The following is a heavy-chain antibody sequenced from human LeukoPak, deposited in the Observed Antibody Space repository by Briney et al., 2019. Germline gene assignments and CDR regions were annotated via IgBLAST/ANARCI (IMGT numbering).Heavy chain of an antibody. D-gene: IGHD2-15*01. CDR1: GYTLTELS. CDR2: FDPEDGET. V-gene: IGHV1-24*01. Sequence: ASVKVSCKVSGYTLTELSMHWVRQAPGKGLEWMGGFDPEDGETIYAQKFQGRVTMTEDTSTDTAYMELSSLRSEDTAVYYCATIGYCSGGSCYGWFDPWGPGTLVTVSS. CDR3: ATIGYCSGGSCYGWFDP. J-gene: IGHJ5*02.